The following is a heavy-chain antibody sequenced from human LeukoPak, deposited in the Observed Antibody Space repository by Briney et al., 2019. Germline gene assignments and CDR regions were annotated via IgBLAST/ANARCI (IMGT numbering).Heavy chain of an antibody. CDR1: GGSISSRNYY. V-gene: IGHV4-39*01. J-gene: IGHJ5*02. CDR3: ARHKGQCSGASCNWFDP. D-gene: IGHD2-15*01. CDR2: IYYSGST. Sequence: SETLSLTCTVSGGSISSRNYYWGGLRQPPGKGLEWIGSIYYSGSTYYNPSLKSRVTISDDTSKNQFSLKLNSVTAADTAVYYWARHKGQCSGASCNWFDPWGQGTLVTVSS.